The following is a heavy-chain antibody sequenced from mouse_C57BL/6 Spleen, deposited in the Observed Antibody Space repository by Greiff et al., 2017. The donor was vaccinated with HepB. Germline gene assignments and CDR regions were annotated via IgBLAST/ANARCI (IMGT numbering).Heavy chain of an antibody. CDR3: ARGSGYLFAY. D-gene: IGHD3-2*02. Sequence: VQLQQPGAELVMPGASVKLSCKASGYTFTSYWMHWVKQRPGQGLEWIGEIDPSDSYTNYNQKFKGKSTLTVDKSSSTAYMQLSSLTSEDSAVYYCARGSGYLFAYWGQGTLVTVSA. J-gene: IGHJ3*01. V-gene: IGHV1-69*01. CDR2: IDPSDSYT. CDR1: GYTFTSYW.